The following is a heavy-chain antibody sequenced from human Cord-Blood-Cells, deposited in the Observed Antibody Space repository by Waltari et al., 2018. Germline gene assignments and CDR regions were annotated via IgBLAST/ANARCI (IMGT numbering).Heavy chain of an antibody. J-gene: IGHJ1*01. Sequence: EVQLLESGGGLVQPGGSLRLSCAASGFTFCSYAMSWVSQAPGKGLEWVSAISGSGGSTYYADYVNGRFTISRENSKNTLYLQMNSLRAEDTAVYYCAKAKRITGTEYFQHWGQGTLVTVSS. CDR2: ISGSGGST. V-gene: IGHV3-23*01. D-gene: IGHD1-20*01. CDR3: AKAKRITGTEYFQH. CDR1: GFTFCSYA.